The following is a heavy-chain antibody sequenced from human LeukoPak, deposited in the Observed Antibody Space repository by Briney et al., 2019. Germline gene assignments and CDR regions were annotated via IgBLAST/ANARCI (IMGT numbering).Heavy chain of an antibody. CDR1: GGSFSGYY. V-gene: IGHV4-34*01. Sequence: NPSETLSLTCAVYGGSFSGYYWSWIRQPPGKGLEWIGEINHSGSTNYNPSLKSRVTISVDTSKNQFSLKLSSVTAADTAVYYCASPGVEDYFDYWGQGTLVTVSS. CDR2: INHSGST. CDR3: ASPGVEDYFDY. J-gene: IGHJ4*02.